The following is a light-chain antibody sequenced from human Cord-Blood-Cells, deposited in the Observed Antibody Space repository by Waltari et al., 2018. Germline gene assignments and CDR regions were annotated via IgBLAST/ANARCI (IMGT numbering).Light chain of an antibody. CDR3: SSYTSSSTRV. J-gene: IGLJ3*02. CDR1: SSAVGGYNY. V-gene: IGLV2-14*01. Sequence: QSALTKPASLSGSPGQSITISCTGTSSAVGGYNYVSGYQQHPGKAPKLMIYDVSNRPSGVSNRFSGSKSGNTASLTISGLQAEDEADYYCSSYTSSSTRVFGGGTKLTVL. CDR2: DVS.